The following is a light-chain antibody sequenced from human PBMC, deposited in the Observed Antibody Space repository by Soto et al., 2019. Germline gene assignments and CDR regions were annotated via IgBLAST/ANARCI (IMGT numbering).Light chain of an antibody. Sequence: DIQMTQSPSSLSASVGDRVTITCRSSQSIGNILNWYQQKPGKAPKLLLYLASSLQSGVPSRFSASGYGTEFTLIISSLQHEDFATYYCQQSYSYPRTFGQGTKVDIK. V-gene: IGKV1-39*01. CDR1: QSIGNI. CDR2: LAS. J-gene: IGKJ1*01. CDR3: QQSYSYPRT.